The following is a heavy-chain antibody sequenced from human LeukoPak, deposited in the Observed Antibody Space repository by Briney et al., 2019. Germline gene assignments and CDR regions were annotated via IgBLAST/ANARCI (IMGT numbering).Heavy chain of an antibody. CDR3: ARHIYSGSYSRWFDP. CDR1: GGSISSSSDY. V-gene: IGHV4-39*01. Sequence: SETLSLTCTVSGGSISSSSDYWAWIRQPPGKGLEWIGSIYYSGSTYYNSSLKSRVTVSVDTSKNQFSLKLSSVTAADTAVHYCARHIYSGSYSRWFDPWGQGTLVTVSS. J-gene: IGHJ5*02. D-gene: IGHD1-26*01. CDR2: IYYSGST.